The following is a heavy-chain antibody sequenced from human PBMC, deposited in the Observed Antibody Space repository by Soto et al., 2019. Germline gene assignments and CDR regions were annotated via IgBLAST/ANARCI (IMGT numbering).Heavy chain of an antibody. V-gene: IGHV4-34*01. Sequence: SETLSLTCAVYGGSFSGYYWNWIRQPPGKGLEWIGEINHSGSTYYNPSLKSRVTISVDRSKNQFSLKLSSVTAADTAVYYCARGNVVPLDYWGQGTLVTVSP. CDR2: INHSGST. CDR3: ARGNVVPLDY. CDR1: GGSFSGYY. D-gene: IGHD2-21*01. J-gene: IGHJ4*02.